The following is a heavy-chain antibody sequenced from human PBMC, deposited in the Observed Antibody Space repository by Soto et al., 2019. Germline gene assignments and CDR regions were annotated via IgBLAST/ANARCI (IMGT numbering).Heavy chain of an antibody. CDR2: ISYDGSNK. CDR1: GFTFSSYG. V-gene: IGHV3-30*18. CDR3: AKDLPPFDY. J-gene: IGHJ4*02. Sequence: QVQLVESGGGVVQPGRSLRLSCAASGFTFSSYGMHWVRQAPGKGLEWVAVISYDGSNKYYADSVKGRFTISRDNSKNTLYLQMNSLRAEDTAVYYCAKDLPPFDYWGQGTLVTVYS.